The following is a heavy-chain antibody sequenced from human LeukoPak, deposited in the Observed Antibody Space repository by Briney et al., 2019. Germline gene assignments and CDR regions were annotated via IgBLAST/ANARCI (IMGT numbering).Heavy chain of an antibody. CDR1: GGSLCGYY. D-gene: IGHD3-3*01. Sequence: KPSETLSLTCAVYGGSLCGYYWSWIRQPPGKGLEWIGEINHSGSTNYNPSLKSRVTISVDTSKNQFSLKLSSVTAADTAVYYCARGRDSWSGYYTGYYYYYMDVWGKGTTVTVSS. CDR2: INHSGST. CDR3: ARGRDSWSGYYTGYYYYYMDV. J-gene: IGHJ6*03. V-gene: IGHV4-34*01.